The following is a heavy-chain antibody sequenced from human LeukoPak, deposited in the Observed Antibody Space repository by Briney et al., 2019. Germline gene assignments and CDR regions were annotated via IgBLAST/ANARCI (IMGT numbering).Heavy chain of an antibody. D-gene: IGHD3-10*01. CDR2: INHSGST. Sequence: SETLSLTCTVSGGSISSSSYYWSWIRQPPGKGLEWIGEINHSGSTNYNPSLKSRVTISVDTSKNQFSLKLSSVTAADTAVYYCARGRGITMVRGVRRYYYYMDVWGKGTTVTVSS. CDR3: ARGRGITMVRGVRRYYYYMDV. J-gene: IGHJ6*03. V-gene: IGHV4-39*07. CDR1: GGSISSSSYY.